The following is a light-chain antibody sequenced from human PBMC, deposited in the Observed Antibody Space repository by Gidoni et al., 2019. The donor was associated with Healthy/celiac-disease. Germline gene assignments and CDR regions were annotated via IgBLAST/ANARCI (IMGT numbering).Light chain of an antibody. Sequence: DIQMTQSPSSLSASVGDRVTITGRASQSISSYLNWYQQKPGKAPKLLIYAASSLKSGVPSRFSGSGSGTDFTLTISSRQPEDFATYYCQQSYRTRLTFGGGTKVEIK. J-gene: IGKJ4*01. CDR2: AAS. CDR1: QSISSY. CDR3: QQSYRTRLT. V-gene: IGKV1-39*01.